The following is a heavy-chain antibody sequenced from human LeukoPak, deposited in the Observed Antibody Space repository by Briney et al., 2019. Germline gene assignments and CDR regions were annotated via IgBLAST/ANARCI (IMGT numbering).Heavy chain of an antibody. CDR1: GFTFSSYE. CDR3: ARSQNGTWEMYYFDY. Sequence: GGSLRLSCAASGFTFSSYEMNWVRQAPGKGLEWVSYISSSGSTIYYADSVKGRFTISRDNAKNSLYLQMNSLRAEDTAVYYCARSQNGTWEMYYFDYWGQGTLVSVSS. V-gene: IGHV3-48*03. J-gene: IGHJ4*02. CDR2: ISSSGSTI. D-gene: IGHD1-1*01.